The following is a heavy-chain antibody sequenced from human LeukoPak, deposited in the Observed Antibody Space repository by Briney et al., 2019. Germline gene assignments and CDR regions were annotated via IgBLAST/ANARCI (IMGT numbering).Heavy chain of an antibody. CDR1: GYTFTSYY. CDR2: INPSGGST. V-gene: IGHV1-46*01. D-gene: IGHD3-22*01. J-gene: IGHJ4*02. CDR3: ARAFNYYDSSGYYPVGY. Sequence: ASVKVPCKASGYTFTSYYMHWVRQAPGQGLEWLGIINPSGGSTSYAQKFQGRVTMTRDTSTSTVYMELSSLRSEDTAVYYCARAFNYYDSSGYYPVGYWGQGTLVTVSS.